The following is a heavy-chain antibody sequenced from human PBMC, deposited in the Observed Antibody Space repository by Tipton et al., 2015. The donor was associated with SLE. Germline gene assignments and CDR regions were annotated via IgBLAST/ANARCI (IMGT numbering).Heavy chain of an antibody. J-gene: IGHJ4*02. CDR1: GDSISSGGYY. V-gene: IGHV4-31*03. CDR2: IFNSGGT. Sequence: TLSLTCTVSGDSISSGGYYWTWIRQHPGKGLEWLGHIFNSGGTFYSPSLKGRLTISADTSKNQFSLDLSSVTAADTAVYYCARGGVGGYDYFDYWGQGTLVTVSS. D-gene: IGHD5-12*01. CDR3: ARGGVGGYDYFDY.